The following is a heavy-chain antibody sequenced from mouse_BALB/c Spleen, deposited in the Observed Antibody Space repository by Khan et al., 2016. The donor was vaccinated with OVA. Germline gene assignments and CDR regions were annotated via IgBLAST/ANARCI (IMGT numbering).Heavy chain of an antibody. CDR2: IYPGNVNA. V-gene: IGHV1S56*01. J-gene: IGHJ3*01. CDR3: ARSGYGSFAY. CDR1: GYTFTSYY. Sequence: QVQLQQSGPDLVKPGSSVRISCKASGYTFTSYYIHWVKQRPGQGLEWIGWIYPGNVNAEYNERFKGKATLTVDTSSSTAYMQLSSLTSEDSVVYFCARSGYGSFAYWGQGTLVTVSA. D-gene: IGHD2-10*02.